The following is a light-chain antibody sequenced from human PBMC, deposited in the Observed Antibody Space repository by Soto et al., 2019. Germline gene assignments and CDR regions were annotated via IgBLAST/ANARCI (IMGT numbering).Light chain of an antibody. J-gene: IGKJ1*01. Sequence: EIVLTQSPGTLSLSPGERVTLSCRASQSVSSSYLAWYQQKPGQAPRLLFYGASSRATGIPDRFSASGSGTDFILTISRLEPDDFAVYYCQQYGRSPWTFGQGNKGDIK. CDR2: GAS. V-gene: IGKV3-20*01. CDR3: QQYGRSPWT. CDR1: QSVSSSY.